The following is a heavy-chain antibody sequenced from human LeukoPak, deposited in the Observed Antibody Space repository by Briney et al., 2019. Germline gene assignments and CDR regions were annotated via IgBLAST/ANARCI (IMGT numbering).Heavy chain of an antibody. J-gene: IGHJ4*02. CDR3: ARESRTDYYGDY. CDR2: IKSDGSST. D-gene: IGHD3-10*01. V-gene: IGHV3-74*01. Sequence: GGSLRLSCAASGFTFSSYWMHWVRQVPGKGLVWVSRIKSDGSSTNYADSVKGRFTMSRDNAKNTLYLQMNSLRAEDTAVYYCARESRTDYYGDYWGQGTLVTVS. CDR1: GFTFSSYW.